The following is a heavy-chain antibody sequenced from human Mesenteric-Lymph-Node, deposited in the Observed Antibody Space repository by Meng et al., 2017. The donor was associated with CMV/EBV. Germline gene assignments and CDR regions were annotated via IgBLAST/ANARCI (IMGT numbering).Heavy chain of an antibody. Sequence: CTGSGYSFTSYWIGWVRQMPGKGLEWMGIIYPVASDTRYSPSFQGQVTISADKSISTAYLQWSSLKASDTAMYYCARLRFLRDGMDVWGQGTTVTVSS. D-gene: IGHD3-3*01. J-gene: IGHJ6*02. CDR1: GYSFTSYW. CDR2: IYPVASDT. CDR3: ARLRFLRDGMDV. V-gene: IGHV5-51*01.